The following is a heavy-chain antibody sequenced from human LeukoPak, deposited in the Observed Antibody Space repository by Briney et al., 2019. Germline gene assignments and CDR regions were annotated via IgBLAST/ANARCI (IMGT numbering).Heavy chain of an antibody. CDR1: GFTVSSNY. CDR3: ARDPIAVAGYDFDY. V-gene: IGHV3-53*01. J-gene: IGHJ4*02. Sequence: TGGSLTLSCAASGFTVSSNYMSWVRQPPGKGLEWVSVIYSGGSTYYAHSVKGRFTISRDNSKNTLYLQMNSPRAEETAVYYCARDPIAVAGYDFDYWGQGTLVTVSS. D-gene: IGHD6-19*01. CDR2: IYSGGST.